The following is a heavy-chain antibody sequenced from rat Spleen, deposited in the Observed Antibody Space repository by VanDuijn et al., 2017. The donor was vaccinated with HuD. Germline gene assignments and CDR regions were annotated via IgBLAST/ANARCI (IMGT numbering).Heavy chain of an antibody. J-gene: IGHJ3*01. Sequence: EVQLVESGGGLVQPGRSMKLSCAASGFTFSDCGMAWVLQAPTKGLEWVASISYDGGSTYYRDSVKGRFTISRDDAENTQYLQMDSLRSEDTATYYCTRHGGLRNWFASWGQGTRVTVSS. CDR3: TRHGGLRNWFAS. D-gene: IGHD1-11*01. CDR2: ISYDGGST. V-gene: IGHV5S13*01. CDR1: GFTFSDCG.